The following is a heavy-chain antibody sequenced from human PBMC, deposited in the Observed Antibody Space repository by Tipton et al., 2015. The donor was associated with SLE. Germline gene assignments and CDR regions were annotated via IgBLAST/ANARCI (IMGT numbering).Heavy chain of an antibody. CDR1: GFTFSNYG. D-gene: IGHD5-24*01. CDR2: MRYDGSNE. CDR3: AQAEIETCGLAYFLH. Sequence: SLRLSCAASGFTFSNYGFHWVRHAPGKGLEWVAFMRYDGSNEYYADSVKGRLTISRDNSKNTMYLQMNCLRVEDTAIYSCAQAEIETCGLAYFLHWGQGTLVSVAS. V-gene: IGHV3-30*02. J-gene: IGHJ1*01.